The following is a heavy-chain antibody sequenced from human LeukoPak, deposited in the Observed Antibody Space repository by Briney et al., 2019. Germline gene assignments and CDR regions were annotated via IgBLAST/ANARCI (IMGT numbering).Heavy chain of an antibody. J-gene: IGHJ4*02. V-gene: IGHV3-74*01. Sequence: GGSLRLPCAASGFTFSDYWMHWVRHTPGKGLVWVSRISYDGGGTNYADSVKGQFTISRDNAKNTLYLQMNSLRVEDTAVYYCVRNMVRGVVYFDSWGQGALVTVSS. CDR3: VRNMVRGVVYFDS. D-gene: IGHD3-10*01. CDR2: ISYDGGGT. CDR1: GFTFSDYW.